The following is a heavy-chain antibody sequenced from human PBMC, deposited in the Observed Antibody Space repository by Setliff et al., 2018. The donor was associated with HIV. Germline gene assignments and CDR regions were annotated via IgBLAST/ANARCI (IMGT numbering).Heavy chain of an antibody. V-gene: IGHV4-4*02. J-gene: IGHJ4*02. CDR2: IFHSGNT. CDR3: ARVYDSTGYYFDF. Sequence: PSETLSLTCAVSGGSISSSNWWSWVRQSPGKGLEWIGGIFHSGNTNYNPSLRSRVTMSIDKSKKQFSLKVTSVTAADTAVYYCARVYDSTGYYFDFWGQGTLVTVS. CDR1: GGSISSSNW. D-gene: IGHD3-22*01.